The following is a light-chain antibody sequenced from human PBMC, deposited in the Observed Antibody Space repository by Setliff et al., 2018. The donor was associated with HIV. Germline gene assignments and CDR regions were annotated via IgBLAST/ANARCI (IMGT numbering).Light chain of an antibody. CDR1: SSDVGRYNL. CDR3: CSNTGSNTYV. V-gene: IGLV2-23*01. Sequence: QPASVSGSPGQSITISCTGTSSDVGRYNLVSWYQQHPGKAPKLIIYQASKRPSGVSNRFSGSKSGNTASLTTSGLQAEDEADYYCCSNTGSNTYVFGTGTKVTVL. CDR2: QAS. J-gene: IGLJ1*01.